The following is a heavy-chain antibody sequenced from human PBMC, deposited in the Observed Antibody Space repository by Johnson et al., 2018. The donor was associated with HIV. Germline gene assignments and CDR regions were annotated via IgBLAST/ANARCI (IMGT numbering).Heavy chain of an antibody. V-gene: IGHV3-30*04. CDR3: ARSGPNWAFDF. CDR2: ISYDGANK. J-gene: IGHJ3*01. D-gene: IGHD1-1*01. Sequence: QVQLAESGGGVVRPGRSLRLSCAASGFTFSVCPMHWVRQAPGRGLEWVLLISYDGANKFNADSVRGRFSICRDNSKSTVFLQMSNLRPEDTAVYYCARSGPNWAFDFWGQGTMVTVSS. CDR1: GFTFSVCP.